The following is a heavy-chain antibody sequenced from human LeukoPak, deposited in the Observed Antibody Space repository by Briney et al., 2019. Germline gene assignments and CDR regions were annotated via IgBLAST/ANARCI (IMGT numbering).Heavy chain of an antibody. CDR2: IYTGGTT. Sequence: PGGSLRLSCAASGFSVSSNYASWVRQAPGKGLEWVSVIYTGGTTHYAPSVMGRFTISRDDSQNTVHLHMSGLRDEDTALYYCAREGRFQSFDYWGQGTLVAVSS. CDR1: GFSVSSNY. CDR3: AREGRFQSFDY. J-gene: IGHJ4*02. V-gene: IGHV3-53*01.